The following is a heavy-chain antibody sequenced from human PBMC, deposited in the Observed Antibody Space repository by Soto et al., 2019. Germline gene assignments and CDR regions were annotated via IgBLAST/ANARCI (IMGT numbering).Heavy chain of an antibody. V-gene: IGHV2-26*01. CDR3: ARVRSNYYGSGTYYFDY. CDR2: IFSNDEK. CDR1: GFSLTTARMG. Sequence: QVTLKESGPLLVRPTETLTLTCTVSGFSLTTARMGLTWIRQPPGKALEWLAHIFSNDEKSYRTSLKSRLTISKDTSRTQVVLTMTNMDPVDTGTYYCARVRSNYYGSGTYYFDYWGQGTLVTVSS. J-gene: IGHJ4*02. D-gene: IGHD3-10*01.